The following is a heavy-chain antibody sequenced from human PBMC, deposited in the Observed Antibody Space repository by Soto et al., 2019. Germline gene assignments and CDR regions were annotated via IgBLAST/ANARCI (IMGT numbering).Heavy chain of an antibody. V-gene: IGHV3-15*07. CDR1: DFTFSNAW. D-gene: IGHD2-21*02. J-gene: IGHJ2*01. CDR3: TTLDCGGDCYSAVPYWYFDL. Sequence: GSLRLSCAASDFTFSNAWMNWVRQAPGKGLEWVGRIKRKTDGGTTDYAAPVKGRFTISRDDSKNTLYLQMNSLKTEDTAVYYCTTLDCGGDCYSAVPYWYFDLWGRGTLVTAPQ. CDR2: IKRKTDGGTT.